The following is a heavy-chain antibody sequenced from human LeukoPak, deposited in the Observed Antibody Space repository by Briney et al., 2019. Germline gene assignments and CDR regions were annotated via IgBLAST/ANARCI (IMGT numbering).Heavy chain of an antibody. Sequence: GGSLRLSCAASGFTLDAFAMHWVRQAPGKGLEWVAVISYDGSNKYYADSVKGRFTISRDNSKNTLYLQMNSLKTEDTAVYYCARVEGAVAASRALDYWGQGTLVTVSS. CDR3: ARVEGAVAASRALDY. J-gene: IGHJ4*02. CDR2: ISYDGSNK. D-gene: IGHD6-19*01. CDR1: GFTLDAFA. V-gene: IGHV3-30*04.